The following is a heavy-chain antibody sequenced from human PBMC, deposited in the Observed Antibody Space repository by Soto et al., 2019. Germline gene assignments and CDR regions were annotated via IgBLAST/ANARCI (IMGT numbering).Heavy chain of an antibody. CDR2: FYYSGST. D-gene: IGHD3-10*01. J-gene: IGHJ5*02. Sequence: QVQLQESGPGLVKPSETLSLSCTVSGASINTYYLGWIRQPPGKGLECVGYFYYSGSTIYNPSLRGRVTTSLDTSNNPFSLKLNSVIAADTAVYYCARGKGDLHFGTWGQRPLVVGSS. V-gene: IGHV4-59*13. CDR3: ARGKGDLHFGT. CDR1: GASINTYY.